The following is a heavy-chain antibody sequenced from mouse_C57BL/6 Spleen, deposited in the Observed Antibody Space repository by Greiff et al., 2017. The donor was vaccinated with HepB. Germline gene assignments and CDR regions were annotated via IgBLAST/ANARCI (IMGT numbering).Heavy chain of an antibody. V-gene: IGHV1-9*01. J-gene: IGHJ4*01. CDR1: GYTFTGYW. CDR3: ARRPYDYDGDGYAMDY. D-gene: IGHD2-4*01. CDR2: ILPGSGST. Sequence: VQRVESGAQLMKPGASVKLSCKATGYTFTGYWIEWVKQRPGHGLEWIGEILPGSGSTNYNEKFKGKATFTADTSSNTAYMQLSSLTTEDSAIYYCARRPYDYDGDGYAMDYWGQGTSVTVSS.